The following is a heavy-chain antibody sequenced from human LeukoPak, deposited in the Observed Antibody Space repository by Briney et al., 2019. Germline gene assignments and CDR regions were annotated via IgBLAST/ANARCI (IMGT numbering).Heavy chain of an antibody. Sequence: GGSLRLSCAVSGFTFSSYAMTWVRQVPGRGLEWVSVISGSGDSTYYADSVKGRFTISRDNSKNTLSLQMNSLRAEDTAVYYCARFGLPYSIDLWGQGTMVTVSS. CDR1: GFTFSSYA. V-gene: IGHV3-23*01. J-gene: IGHJ6*02. CDR3: ARFGLPYSIDL. CDR2: ISGSGDST. D-gene: IGHD3/OR15-3a*01.